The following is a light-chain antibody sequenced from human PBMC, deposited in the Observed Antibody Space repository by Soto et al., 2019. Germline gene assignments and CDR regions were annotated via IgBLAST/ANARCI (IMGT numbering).Light chain of an antibody. J-gene: IGLJ3*02. V-gene: IGLV4-69*01. CDR3: HTWGTGTWE. CDR2: VNSDGSH. CDR1: SGHSHYA. Sequence: QPVLTQSPSASASLGDSVKLTCTLSSGHSHYAIAWHQQQPEKGPRYLMKVNSDGSHTKGDGIPDRFSGSSSGTERHLTISSLQSEDEADYYCHTWGTGTWEFGGGTQLTVL.